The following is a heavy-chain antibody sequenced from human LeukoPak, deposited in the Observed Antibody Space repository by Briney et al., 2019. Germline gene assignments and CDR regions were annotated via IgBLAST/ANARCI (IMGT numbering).Heavy chain of an antibody. CDR1: GGTFSSYA. Sequence: ASVKVSCKASGGTFSSYAISWVRQAPGQGLEWMGRIIPILGIANYAQKFQGRVTSTADKSTSTAYMELSSLRSEDTAVYYCAQARTGGEDRSLDYWGQGTLVTVSS. CDR2: IIPILGIA. J-gene: IGHJ4*02. V-gene: IGHV1-69*04. CDR3: AQARTGGEDRSLDY. D-gene: IGHD3/OR15-3a*01.